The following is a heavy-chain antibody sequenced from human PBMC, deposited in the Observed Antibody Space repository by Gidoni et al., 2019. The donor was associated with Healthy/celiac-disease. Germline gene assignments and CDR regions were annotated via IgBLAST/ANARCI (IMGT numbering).Heavy chain of an antibody. CDR3: ARSKYYYDSSGYPDY. J-gene: IGHJ4*02. V-gene: IGHV3-7*01. CDR2: IKQDGSEK. D-gene: IGHD3-22*01. CDR1: GFTFRSYW. Sequence: EVQLVESGGGLVQPGGSLRLSCAASGFTFRSYWMSWVRQAPGKGLEWVANIKQDGSEKYYVDSVKGRFTISRDNAKNSLYLQMNSLRAEDTAVYYCARSKYYYDSSGYPDYWGQGTLVTVSS.